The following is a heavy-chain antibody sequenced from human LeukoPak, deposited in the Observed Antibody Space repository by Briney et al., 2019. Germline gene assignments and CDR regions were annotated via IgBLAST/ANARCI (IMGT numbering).Heavy chain of an antibody. V-gene: IGHV3-11*04. CDR1: GFTFSDYY. Sequence: GGSLRLSCAASGFTFSDYYMSWIRQAPGKGLEWVSYISSSGSTIYYADSVKGRFTISRDNAKNSLYLQMNSLRAEDTAVYYCARRVQSSYYYYYMDVWGKGTTVTVSS. J-gene: IGHJ6*03. CDR2: ISSSGSTI. CDR3: ARRVQSSYYYYYMDV.